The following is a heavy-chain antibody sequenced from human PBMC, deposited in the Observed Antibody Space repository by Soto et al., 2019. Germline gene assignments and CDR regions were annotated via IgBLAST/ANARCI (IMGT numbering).Heavy chain of an antibody. CDR1: GYSFTSYW. D-gene: IGHD6-19*01. V-gene: IGHV5-10-1*01. Sequence: GESLKISCKGSGYSFTSYWISWVRQMPGKGLEWMGRIDPSDSYTNYSPYFQGHVTISADKSISTAYLQWSSLKASDIAMYYCARLGSSGGDYYYYGMDVWGQGTTVTVS. CDR3: ARLGSSGGDYYYYGMDV. CDR2: IDPSDSYT. J-gene: IGHJ6*02.